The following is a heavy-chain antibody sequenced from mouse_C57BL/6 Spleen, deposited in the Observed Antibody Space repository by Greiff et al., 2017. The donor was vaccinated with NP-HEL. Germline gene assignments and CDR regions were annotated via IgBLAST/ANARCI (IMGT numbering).Heavy chain of an antibody. CDR1: GFNIKNTY. D-gene: IGHD1-1*01. CDR2: IDPANGNT. V-gene: IGHV14-3*01. CDR3: ARSNSVYYYGSSYYAMDY. J-gene: IGHJ4*01. Sequence: VQRKQYVAELVRPGASVKLSCTASGFNIKNTYMHWVKQRPEQGLEWIGRIDPANGNTKYAPKVQGKATITADTSSNTTYLQLSSLTSEDTAIYYCARSNSVYYYGSSYYAMDYWGQGTSVTVSS.